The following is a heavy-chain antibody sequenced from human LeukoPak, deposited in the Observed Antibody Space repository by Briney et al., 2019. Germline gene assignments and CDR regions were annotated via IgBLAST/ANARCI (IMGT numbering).Heavy chain of an antibody. J-gene: IGHJ5*02. V-gene: IGHV1-46*01. CDR3: ARDNSVGNTAWWFDP. D-gene: IGHD1-26*01. CDR1: GYTFTSYG. CDR2: INPSGSST. Sequence: ASVKVSCKASGYTFTSYGISWVRQAPGQGLEWMGLINPSGSSTIYAQKFQGRVTMTRDMSTSTDYMELSSLRSDDTAVYYCARDNSVGNTAWWFDPWGQGTLVTVSS.